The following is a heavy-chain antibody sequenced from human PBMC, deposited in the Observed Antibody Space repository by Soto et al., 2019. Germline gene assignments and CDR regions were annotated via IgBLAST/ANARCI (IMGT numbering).Heavy chain of an antibody. CDR2: IYYSGST. Sequence: SETLSLTCTVSGGSISSGGYYWSWIRQHPGKGLEWIGYIYYSGSTYYNPSLKSRVTISVDTSKNQFSLKLSSVTAADTAVYYCSRVPMDCSSTSCYLYYFDYWGQGTLVTVSS. D-gene: IGHD2-2*01. J-gene: IGHJ4*02. V-gene: IGHV4-31*03. CDR1: GGSISSGGYY. CDR3: SRVPMDCSSTSCYLYYFDY.